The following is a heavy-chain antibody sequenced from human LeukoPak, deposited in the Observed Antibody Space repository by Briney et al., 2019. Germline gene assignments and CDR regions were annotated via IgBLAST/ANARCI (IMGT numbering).Heavy chain of an antibody. CDR3: ARRLDC. Sequence: GGSLRLSCAASGFTFTSYAMHWVRQAPGKGLEWVAVISYDGSNKYYADSVMGRFTISRDNAKNSLYLQMSSLRAEDTAVYYCARRLDCWGQGTLVTVSS. CDR2: ISYDGSNK. V-gene: IGHV3-30*04. CDR1: GFTFTSYA. J-gene: IGHJ4*02.